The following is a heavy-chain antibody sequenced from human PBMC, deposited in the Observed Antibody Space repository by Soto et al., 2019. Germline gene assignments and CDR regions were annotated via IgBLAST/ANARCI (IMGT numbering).Heavy chain of an antibody. V-gene: IGHV1-69*01. CDR2: FIPIFGTS. D-gene: IGHD1-1*01. Sequence: QVQLVQSGAEVKNPGSSVKVSCKAYGGTFSTYGISWVRQAPGQGLEWMGGFIPIFGTSNYAQKFQGRLTISAEEPTSTAYMELSSLRSDDTAVYYCARGELKTGSVPYSMDVWGQGTTVAVSS. CDR3: ARGELKTGSVPYSMDV. CDR1: GGTFSTYG. J-gene: IGHJ6*02.